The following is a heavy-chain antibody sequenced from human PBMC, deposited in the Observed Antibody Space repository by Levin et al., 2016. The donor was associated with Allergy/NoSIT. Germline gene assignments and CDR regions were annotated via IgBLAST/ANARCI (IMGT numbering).Heavy chain of an antibody. CDR1: GYTFDTYG. Sequence: SVKVSCKASGYTFDTYGITWVRQAPGQGLEWVGKIIPLFGTTKYAEKYQGTVTITADKSTSTAYMELSSLKSEDTATSYCARSHFDSSGQIAFDLWGHGTIVTVSS. J-gene: IGHJ3*01. V-gene: IGHV1-69*06. D-gene: IGHD3-22*01. CDR3: ARSHFDSSGQIAFDL. CDR2: IIPLFGTT.